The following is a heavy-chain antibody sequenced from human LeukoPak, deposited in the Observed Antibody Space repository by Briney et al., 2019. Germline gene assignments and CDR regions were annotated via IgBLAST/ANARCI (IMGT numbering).Heavy chain of an antibody. Sequence: GGSLRLSCAASGFTFSSYWMSWVRQAPGKGLEWVANIKQDGSEKYYVDSVKGRFTISRDNAKNTLYLQMNSLSAEDTAVYYCARGNSGYNFGYWGQGTLVTVSS. CDR2: IKQDGSEK. CDR1: GFTFSSYW. V-gene: IGHV3-7*02. CDR3: ARGNSGYNFGY. J-gene: IGHJ4*02. D-gene: IGHD5-12*01.